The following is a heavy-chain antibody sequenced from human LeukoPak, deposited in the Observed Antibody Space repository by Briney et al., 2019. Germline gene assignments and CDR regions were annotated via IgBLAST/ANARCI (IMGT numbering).Heavy chain of an antibody. V-gene: IGHV4-34*01. Sequence: SETLSLTCAVYGGSFSGYYWSWIRQPPGKGLEWIGEINHSGSTNYNPSLKSRVTISVDASKNQFSLKLSSVTAADTAVYYCARAPTVRGVIPPGYYFDYWGQGTLVTVSS. D-gene: IGHD3-10*01. CDR1: GGSFSGYY. CDR3: ARAPTVRGVIPPGYYFDY. CDR2: INHSGST. J-gene: IGHJ4*02.